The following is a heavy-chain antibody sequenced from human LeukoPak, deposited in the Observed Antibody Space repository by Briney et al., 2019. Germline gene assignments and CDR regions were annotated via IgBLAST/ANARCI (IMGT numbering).Heavy chain of an antibody. V-gene: IGHV3-30*18. J-gene: IGHJ6*03. Sequence: GRSLRLSCAASGFTFSSYGMHWVRQAPGKGLEWVAVISYDGSNKYYADSVKGRFTISRDNSKNTLYLQMNSLRAEDTAVYYCAKEGWDIVATIGYYYYYYMDVWGKGTTVTVSS. D-gene: IGHD5-12*01. CDR2: ISYDGSNK. CDR3: AKEGWDIVATIGYYYYYYMDV. CDR1: GFTFSSYG.